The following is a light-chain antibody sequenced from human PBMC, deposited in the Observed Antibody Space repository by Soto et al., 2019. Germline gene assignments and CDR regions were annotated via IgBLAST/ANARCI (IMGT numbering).Light chain of an antibody. CDR2: DAS. CDR3: QQYKSYFLS. CDR1: ESISGW. Sequence: DIQMTQSPSTLSASVGDRVTITCRASESISGWLAWYQQKPGKAPKLLIYDASSLESGVPSRFSGSGSGTEFTLTISSLQPDDVGSYHCQQYKSYFLSFGGGTKVQI. J-gene: IGKJ4*01. V-gene: IGKV1-5*01.